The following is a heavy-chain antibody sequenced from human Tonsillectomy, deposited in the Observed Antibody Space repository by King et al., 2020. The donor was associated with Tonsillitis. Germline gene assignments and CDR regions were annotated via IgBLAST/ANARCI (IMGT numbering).Heavy chain of an antibody. CDR2: IWSDGSNK. CDR3: ARDGSGYPYYYYYMDV. Sequence: VQLVESGGGVVQPGRSLRLSCAASGFTFSSYGMVWVRQAPGKGLEWLAVIWSDGSNKDYADSVKGRCTISRDNSNNTLYLQINSLSAEDTAIYYCARDGSGYPYYYYYMDVWGKGTTVTVSS. CDR1: GFTFSSYG. V-gene: IGHV3-33*01. J-gene: IGHJ6*03. D-gene: IGHD5-12*01.